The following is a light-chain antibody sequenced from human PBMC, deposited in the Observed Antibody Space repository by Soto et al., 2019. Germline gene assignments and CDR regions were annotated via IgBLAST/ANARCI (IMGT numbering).Light chain of an antibody. CDR1: QSVFNY. V-gene: IGKV3-11*01. CDR2: DAS. CDR3: QQYGNSPLT. J-gene: IGKJ4*01. Sequence: EIVLTQSPGTLSLSPGERATLSCRASQSVFNYLAWYQQKPGQAPRLLIYDASDRATGIPARFTGSGSGTDFTLTISRLEPEDFAVYICQQYGNSPLTFGGGTKVDIK.